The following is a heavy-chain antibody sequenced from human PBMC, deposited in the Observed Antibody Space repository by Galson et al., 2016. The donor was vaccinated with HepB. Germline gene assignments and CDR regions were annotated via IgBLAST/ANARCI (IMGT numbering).Heavy chain of an antibody. J-gene: IGHJ6*02. Sequence: SLRLSCAASGFTFSSYWMNWVRQAPGKGLEWVANIKQDESEANYVDSVKGRFTISRDNAKKSVYLQMNRLRVEDTAVYYCTGTPRLYYYYSGLDVWGQGTTVTVSS. CDR2: IKQDESEA. CDR3: TGTPRLYYYYSGLDV. CDR1: GFTFSSYW. V-gene: IGHV3-7*03. D-gene: IGHD1-1*01.